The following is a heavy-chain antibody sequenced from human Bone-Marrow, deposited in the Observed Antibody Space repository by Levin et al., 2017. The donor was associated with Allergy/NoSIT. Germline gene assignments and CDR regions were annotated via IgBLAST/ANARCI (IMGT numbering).Heavy chain of an antibody. J-gene: IGHJ6*02. CDR3: ARLRGEIWRYGMDV. D-gene: IGHD3-10*01. V-gene: IGHV3-9*01. CDR1: GFTFDDYV. CDR2: INWNGGYI. Sequence: SLKISCAASGFTFDDYVMHWVRQAPGKGLEWVSGINWNGGYIDYADSVKGRFTISRDNAKNSLYLQMTSLRAEDTALYYCARLRGEIWRYGMDVWGQGTTVTVSS.